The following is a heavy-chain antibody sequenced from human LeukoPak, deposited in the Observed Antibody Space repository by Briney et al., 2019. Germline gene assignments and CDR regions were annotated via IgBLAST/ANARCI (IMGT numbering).Heavy chain of an antibody. CDR1: GFTFSSYW. CDR2: IKQDGSEK. J-gene: IGHJ4*02. D-gene: IGHD2-15*01. CDR3: ARDTPYCSGGSCYPYFDY. Sequence: GGSLRLSCAASGFTFSSYWMSWVRQAPGKGLEWVANIKQDGSEKYYVDSVKGRFTISRDNAKNSLYLQMNSLRAEDTAVYYCARDTPYCSGGSCYPYFDYWGQGTLVTVSS. V-gene: IGHV3-7*01.